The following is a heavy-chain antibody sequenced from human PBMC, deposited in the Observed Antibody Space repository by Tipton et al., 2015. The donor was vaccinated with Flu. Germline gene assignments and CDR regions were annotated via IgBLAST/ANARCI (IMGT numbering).Heavy chain of an antibody. V-gene: IGHV3-9*01. J-gene: IGHJ6*02. Sequence: VQLVQSGGGLVQPGRSLRLSCAASGFTFDDYAMHWVRQAPGKGLEWVSGISWNSGSIGYADSVKGRFTISRDNAKNSLYLQMNGLRAEDTALYYCAKDLWDCSSTSCPYGMDVWGQGTTVPVSS. CDR2: ISWNSGSI. CDR1: GFTFDDYA. CDR3: AKDLWDCSSTSCPYGMDV. D-gene: IGHD2-2*01.